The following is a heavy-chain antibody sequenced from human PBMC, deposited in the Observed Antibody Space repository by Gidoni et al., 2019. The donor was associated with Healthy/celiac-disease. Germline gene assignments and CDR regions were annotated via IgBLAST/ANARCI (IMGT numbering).Heavy chain of an antibody. Sequence: GKGLEWVAVIWYDGSNKYYADSVKGRFTISRDNSKNTLYLQMNSLRAEDTAVYYCARDGSGDEEQRGGFDPWGQGTLVTVSS. J-gene: IGHJ5*02. CDR2: IWYDGSNK. CDR3: ARDGSGDEEQRGGFDP. D-gene: IGHD6-25*01. V-gene: IGHV3-33*01.